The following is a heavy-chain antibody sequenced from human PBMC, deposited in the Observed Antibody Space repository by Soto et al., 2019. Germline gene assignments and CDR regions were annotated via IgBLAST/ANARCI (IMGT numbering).Heavy chain of an antibody. J-gene: IGHJ4*02. CDR3: TACLVILVVPVSISL. Sequence: GGSLRLSCAASGFTFSNAWMSWVRQAPGKGLEWVGRIKSKTDGGTSDYAEPVKGRFTISRDDSKNTLYLQINSLKTEDTAVYYCTACLVILVVPVSISLWGQGTLVTVSS. CDR2: IKSKTDGGTS. CDR1: GFTFSNAW. D-gene: IGHD2-2*03. V-gene: IGHV3-15*01.